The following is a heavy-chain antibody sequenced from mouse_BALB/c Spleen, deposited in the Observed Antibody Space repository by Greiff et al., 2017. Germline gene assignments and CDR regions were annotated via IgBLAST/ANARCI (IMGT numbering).Heavy chain of an antibody. CDR1: GFTFSDYY. J-gene: IGHJ4*01. D-gene: IGHD1-2*01. CDR2: ISDGGSYT. CDR3: ASRHYYASYAMDY. V-gene: IGHV5-4*02. Sequence: EVQGVESGGGLVKPGGSLKLSCAASGFTFSDYYMYWVRQTPEKRLEWVATISDGGSYTYYPDSVKGRFTISRDNAKNNLYLQMSSLKSEDTAMYYCASRHYYASYAMDYWGQGTSVTVSS.